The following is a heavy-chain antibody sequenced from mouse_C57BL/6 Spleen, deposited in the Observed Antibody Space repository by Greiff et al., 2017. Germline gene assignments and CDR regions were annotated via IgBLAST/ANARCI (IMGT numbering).Heavy chain of an antibody. Sequence: QVQLQQSGAELARPGASVKMSCKASGYTFTSYTMHWVKQRPGQGLEWIGYINPSSGYTKYNQKFKDKATLTADKSSSTAYMQRSSLTSEDSAVFYCARSYYGSSLFDYWGQGTTLTVSS. CDR2: INPSSGYT. J-gene: IGHJ2*01. D-gene: IGHD1-1*01. CDR3: ARSYYGSSLFDY. CDR1: GYTFTSYT. V-gene: IGHV1-4*01.